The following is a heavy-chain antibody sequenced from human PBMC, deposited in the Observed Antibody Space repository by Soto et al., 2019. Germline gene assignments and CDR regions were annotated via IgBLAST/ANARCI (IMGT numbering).Heavy chain of an antibody. V-gene: IGHV1-8*02. J-gene: IGHJ3*02. D-gene: IGHD2-15*01. Sequence: ARVKVSCKPSGSTFSTYHISRLRQPTEQGREWMGWINPNSGNTGYAQKFQGRVTMTRNTSMSTAYMELSSLRSEDTAVYYCASGCSGGSCYSDDAFDIWGQGTMVTVSS. CDR1: GSTFSTYH. CDR2: INPNSGNT. CDR3: ASGCSGGSCYSDDAFDI.